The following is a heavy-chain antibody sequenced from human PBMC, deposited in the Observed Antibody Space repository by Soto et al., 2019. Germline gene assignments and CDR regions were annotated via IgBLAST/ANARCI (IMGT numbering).Heavy chain of an antibody. J-gene: IGHJ1*01. CDR3: ARVSQSFIEYFQY. CDR2: ISSSGSTI. CDR1: GFTFISYE. Sequence: GGSLRLSCAASGFTFISYEMIWVRQAPGKGLEWVSYISSSGSTIYYADSVKGRFTISRDNAKNSLYLQMNSLRAEDTAVYNCARVSQSFIEYFQYWGKGTLVTVSS. V-gene: IGHV3-48*03. D-gene: IGHD3-16*02.